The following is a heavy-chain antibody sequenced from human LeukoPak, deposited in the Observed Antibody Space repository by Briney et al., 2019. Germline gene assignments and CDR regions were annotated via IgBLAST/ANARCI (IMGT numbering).Heavy chain of an antibody. Sequence: ASVKVSCKASGYTFTAYYMHWVRQAPGQGLEWMGWINPNSGGTNYAQKFQGRVTMTRDTSISTAYMELSRLRSDDTAVYYCARRLPGYCSGGSCWWFDPWGQGTLVTVSS. CDR3: ARRLPGYCSGGSCWWFDP. CDR1: GYTFTAYY. V-gene: IGHV1-2*02. J-gene: IGHJ5*02. CDR2: INPNSGGT. D-gene: IGHD2-15*01.